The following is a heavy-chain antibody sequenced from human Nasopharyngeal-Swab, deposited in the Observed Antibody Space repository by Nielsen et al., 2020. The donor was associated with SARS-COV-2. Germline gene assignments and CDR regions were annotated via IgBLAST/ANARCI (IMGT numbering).Heavy chain of an antibody. CDR2: ISAYNGNT. J-gene: IGHJ6*02. Sequence: ASVKVSCKASGYTFTSYGISWVRQAPGRGLEWMGWISAYNGNTNYAQKLQGRVTMTTDTSTSTAYMELRSLRSDDTAVYYCARDVESDSSGYYYYYGMDVWGQGTTVTVSS. CDR1: GYTFTSYG. D-gene: IGHD3-22*01. V-gene: IGHV1-18*01. CDR3: ARDVESDSSGYYYYYGMDV.